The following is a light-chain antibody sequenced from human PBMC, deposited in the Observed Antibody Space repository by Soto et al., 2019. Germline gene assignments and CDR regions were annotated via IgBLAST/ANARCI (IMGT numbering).Light chain of an antibody. CDR1: QGIRND. CDR2: GAS. J-gene: IGKJ4*01. CDR3: LQDYNYPLT. Sequence: AIQMTQSPSSLSASVGDRVTITCRASQGIRNDLGWYQHKPGKAPRLLIFGASTLQTGVPSRFSGSGSGTDFTLTISSLQPEDFATYYCLQDYNYPLTFGGGTKVDNK. V-gene: IGKV1-6*01.